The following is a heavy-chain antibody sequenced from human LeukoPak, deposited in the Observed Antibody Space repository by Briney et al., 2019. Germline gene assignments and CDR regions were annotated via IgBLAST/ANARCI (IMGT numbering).Heavy chain of an antibody. Sequence: PGRSLRLSCAASGFKFDDYAMHWVRQAPGKGLEWVSGISWNSGSIGYADSVKGRFTISRDNAKNSLYLQMNSLRAEDTALYYCAKDSTYYYDSSGCRFDYWGQGTLVTVSS. CDR2: ISWNSGSI. CDR1: GFKFDDYA. V-gene: IGHV3-9*01. J-gene: IGHJ4*02. D-gene: IGHD3-22*01. CDR3: AKDSTYYYDSSGCRFDY.